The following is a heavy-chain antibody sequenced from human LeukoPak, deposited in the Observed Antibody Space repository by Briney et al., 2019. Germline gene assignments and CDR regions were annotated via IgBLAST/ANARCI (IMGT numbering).Heavy chain of an antibody. J-gene: IGHJ4*02. CDR1: GXTFSNYE. CDR3: ARLLYYDSSGYSY. Sequence: GGSLRLSCAASGXTFSNYEMNWVRQAPGKGLEWVSYISSSGSDISYADSVKGRFTISRDNAKNSLHLQMNSLRAEDTAVYYCARLLYYDSSGYSYWGQGTLVTVSS. V-gene: IGHV3-48*03. CDR2: ISSSGSDI. D-gene: IGHD3-22*01.